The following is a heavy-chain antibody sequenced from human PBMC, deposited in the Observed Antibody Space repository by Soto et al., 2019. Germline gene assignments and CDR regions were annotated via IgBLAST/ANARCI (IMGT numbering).Heavy chain of an antibody. CDR2: ISYDGSNK. CDR1: GFTFSSYS. J-gene: IGHJ4*02. CDR3: ARVIRDSASGSHYIDY. Sequence: PGGSLRLSCVASGFTFSSYSIVWVRQAPGKGLEWVAVISYDGSNKYYADSVRGRFTISRDNSKNTLYLQMNSLRAGDTAVYYCARVIRDSASGSHYIDYWGQGTLVTVSS. V-gene: IGHV3-30*03. D-gene: IGHD3-10*01.